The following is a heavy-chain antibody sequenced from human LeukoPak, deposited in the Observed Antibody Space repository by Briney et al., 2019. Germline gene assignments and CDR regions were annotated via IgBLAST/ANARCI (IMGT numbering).Heavy chain of an antibody. CDR1: GYTFTSYD. J-gene: IGHJ4*02. D-gene: IGHD6-13*01. V-gene: IGHV1-8*01. CDR3: ARLTSSSFDY. CDR2: MNPNSGNT. Sequence: ASVKVSCKASGYTFTSYDINWVRQATGQGLEWMGWMNPNSGNTGYARKFQGRVTMTRNTSISTAYMELSSLRSEDTAVYYCARLTSSSFDYWGQGTLVTVSS.